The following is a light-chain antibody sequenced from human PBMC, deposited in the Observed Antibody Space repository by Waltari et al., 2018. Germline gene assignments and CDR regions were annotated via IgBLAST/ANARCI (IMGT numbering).Light chain of an antibody. V-gene: IGLV2-23*02. J-gene: IGLJ2*01. CDR3: SSYAGTSTSVL. CDR2: DVT. CDR1: SSDIGSYNL. Sequence: QSALTQPASVSGSPGQSITISCSGTSSDIGSYNLVSWYQKHPGKAPKLLIYDVTERPSGVSDRFSGSKSGNAASLTISGLQAEDEADYYCSSYAGTSTSVLLGGGTKLTVL.